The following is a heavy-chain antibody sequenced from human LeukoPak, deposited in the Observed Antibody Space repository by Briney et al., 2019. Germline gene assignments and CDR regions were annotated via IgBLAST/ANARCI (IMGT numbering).Heavy chain of an antibody. J-gene: IGHJ6*03. CDR2: MIPIFGAA. CDR3: ARDRTIFGVVNYYYYMDV. V-gene: IGHV1-69*13. Sequence: SVKVSCKASGGTFSSYAISWVRQAPGQGLEWMGGMIPIFGAANYAQKFQGRVTITADESTSTAYMELSSLRSEDTAVYYCARDRTIFGVVNYYYYMDVWGKGTTVTVSS. D-gene: IGHD3-3*01. CDR1: GGTFSSYA.